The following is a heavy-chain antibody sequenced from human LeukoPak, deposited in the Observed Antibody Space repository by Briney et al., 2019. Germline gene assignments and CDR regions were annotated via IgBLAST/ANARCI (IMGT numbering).Heavy chain of an antibody. V-gene: IGHV3-21*01. Sequence: GGSWRLSCAASGFTFSSYSMNWLRQAPGKGLEWVSSISSSSSYIYYADSVKGRFTISRDNAKNSLYLQMNSLRAEDTAVYYCARDSLASAGGWYWGQGTLVTVSS. CDR3: ARDSLASAGGWY. D-gene: IGHD3-3*02. CDR2: ISSSSSYI. J-gene: IGHJ4*02. CDR1: GFTFSSYS.